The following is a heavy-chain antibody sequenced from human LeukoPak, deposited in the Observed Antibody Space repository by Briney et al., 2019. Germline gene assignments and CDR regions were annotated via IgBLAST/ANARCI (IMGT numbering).Heavy chain of an antibody. V-gene: IGHV4-4*07. Sequence: SETLSLTCTVSGGSISSYYWSWIRQPAGKGLEWIGRIYTSGSTNYNPSLKSRVTMSVDTSKNQFSLKMSSVTAADTAVYYCARGGERLRSDPFDYWGQGTLVTVSS. CDR3: ARGGERLRSDPFDY. CDR1: GGSISSYY. CDR2: IYTSGST. D-gene: IGHD5-12*01. J-gene: IGHJ4*02.